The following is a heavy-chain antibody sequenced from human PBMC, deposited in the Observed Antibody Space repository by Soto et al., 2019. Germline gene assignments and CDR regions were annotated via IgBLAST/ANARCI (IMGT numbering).Heavy chain of an antibody. V-gene: IGHV6-1*01. Sequence: SQTLSLTSAISGDSVSSNSAAWNWIRQSPSRGLEWLGRTYYRSKWYNDYAVSVKSRITINPDTSKNQFSLQLNSVTPEDTAVYYCARDLMAGYSYGSSFDYWGQGTLVTVSS. CDR2: TYYRSKWYN. CDR1: GDSVSSNSAA. D-gene: IGHD5-18*01. CDR3: ARDLMAGYSYGSSFDY. J-gene: IGHJ4*02.